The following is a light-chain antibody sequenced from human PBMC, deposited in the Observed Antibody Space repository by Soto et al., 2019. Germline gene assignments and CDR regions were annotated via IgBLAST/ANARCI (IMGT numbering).Light chain of an antibody. V-gene: IGKV3-11*01. CDR1: QSVSSF. CDR3: QQRFNWPRA. J-gene: IGKJ4*01. CDR2: DAS. Sequence: EIVLTQSPATLSLSPGEXATLSCRASQSVSSFLAWYQQKPGQAPRLLIYDASNRATGIPARFSGSGSGTDFTLTISSLEPEDFAVYYCQQRFNWPRAFGGGTKVDIK.